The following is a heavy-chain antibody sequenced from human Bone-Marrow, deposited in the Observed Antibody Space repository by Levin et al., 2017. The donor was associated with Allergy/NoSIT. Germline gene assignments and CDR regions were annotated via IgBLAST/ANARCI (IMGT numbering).Heavy chain of an antibody. CDR3: ARDRGRSGNYYIFNGMDV. V-gene: IGHV1-2*02. J-gene: IGHJ6*02. D-gene: IGHD3-22*01. CDR2: INPNSGGT. Sequence: EASVKVSCKASGYTFSDYYMHWVRQAPGQGPEWLGRINPNSGGTNYAQKFQGRVTMTRGTSISTAYMELIRLRSDDTAVYYCARDRGRSGNYYIFNGMDVWGQGTTVTVSS. CDR1: GYTFSDYY.